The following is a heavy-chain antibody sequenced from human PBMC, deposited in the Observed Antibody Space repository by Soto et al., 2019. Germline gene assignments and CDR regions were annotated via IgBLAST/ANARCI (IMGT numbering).Heavy chain of an antibody. V-gene: IGHV4-30-2*01. Sequence: QLQLQESGSGLVKPSQTLSLTCAVSGGSISSGGYSWSWIRQPPGKGLEWIGYIYHSGSTNYNPSLKSPXXIXVXXSKHQFPLKLSSVTAADTAGYYCARGGTTVTTFSFWGQGTLVTVSS. CDR1: GGSISSGGYS. D-gene: IGHD4-17*01. CDR3: ARGGTTVTTFSF. CDR2: IYHSGST. J-gene: IGHJ1*01.